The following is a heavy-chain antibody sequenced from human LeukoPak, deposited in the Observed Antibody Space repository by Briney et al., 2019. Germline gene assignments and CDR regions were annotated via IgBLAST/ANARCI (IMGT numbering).Heavy chain of an antibody. V-gene: IGHV4-39*07. Sequence: PSETLSLTCTVSGGSIYTGDYCWAWIRQPPGEALEWIGSLFYSGNMYYSPSLKSRVTMSVDTSKNQFSLNLSSVTAADTAVYYCARENIVSTRDFDFWGQGAQVTVSS. CDR1: GGSIYTGDYC. J-gene: IGHJ4*02. CDR3: ARENIVSTRDFDF. CDR2: LFYSGNM. D-gene: IGHD5/OR15-5a*01.